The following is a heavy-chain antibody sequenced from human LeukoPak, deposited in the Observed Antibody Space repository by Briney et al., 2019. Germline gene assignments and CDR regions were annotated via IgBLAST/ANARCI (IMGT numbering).Heavy chain of an antibody. D-gene: IGHD2-2*01. CDR1: GFSFSTYG. CDR2: ISYDGSNK. Sequence: GGSLTLSRPPSGFSFSTYGMHWVRQAPGKGLEGLAVISYDGSNKYYADSVMGRFTISRDNSKNTLSLQMDSLGAEDTAVYYCAKDLRAAAAMYPYFYYYGMDVWGQGTTVTVSS. V-gene: IGHV3-30*18. J-gene: IGHJ6*02. CDR3: AKDLRAAAAMYPYFYYYGMDV.